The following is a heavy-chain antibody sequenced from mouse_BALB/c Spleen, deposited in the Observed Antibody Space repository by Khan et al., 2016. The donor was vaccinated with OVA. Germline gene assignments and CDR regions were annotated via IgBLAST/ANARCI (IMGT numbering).Heavy chain of an antibody. CDR1: GFSLTNYG. CDR2: IWSDGST. D-gene: IGHD2-10*01. V-gene: IGHV2-6-1*01. J-gene: IGHJ4*01. Sequence: VQLQESGPGLVAPSQSMSITCTISGFSLTNYGVHWVRQPPGKGLEWLVVIWSDGSTTYNSALKSRLSISKDYSKSQVFLKMNSLQTDDTAMYYCARQPYYHYYVMDYWGQGTSVTVSS. CDR3: ARQPYYHYYVMDY.